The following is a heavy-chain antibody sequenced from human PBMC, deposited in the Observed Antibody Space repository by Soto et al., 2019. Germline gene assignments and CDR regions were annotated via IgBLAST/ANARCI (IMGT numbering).Heavy chain of an antibody. Sequence: QVQLVQSGAEVKKPGSSVKVSCKASGGTFSSYAISWVRQAPGQGLEWMGGIIPIFGTANSAQKFQGRVTITAEESTSTAYMELSSLRSEDTAVYYCARYMITFGGVIVPSLGAFDIWGQGTMVTVSS. CDR1: GGTFSSYA. CDR2: IIPIFGTA. V-gene: IGHV1-69*01. CDR3: ARYMITFGGVIVPSLGAFDI. J-gene: IGHJ3*02. D-gene: IGHD3-16*02.